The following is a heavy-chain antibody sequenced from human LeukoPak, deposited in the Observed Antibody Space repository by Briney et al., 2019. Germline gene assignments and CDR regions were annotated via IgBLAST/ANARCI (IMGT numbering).Heavy chain of an antibody. V-gene: IGHV1-8*01. CDR2: MNPNSGNT. D-gene: IGHD3-3*01. CDR1: GYTFTSYD. Sequence: ASVKVSCKASGYTFTSYDINWVRQATGQGLEWMGWMNPNSGNTGYAQKFQGRVTMTRDTSISSAYMELSRLRSDDTAVYYCARGSPDDFWSGYYTYFDYWGQGTPVTVSS. CDR3: ARGSPDDFWSGYYTYFDY. J-gene: IGHJ4*02.